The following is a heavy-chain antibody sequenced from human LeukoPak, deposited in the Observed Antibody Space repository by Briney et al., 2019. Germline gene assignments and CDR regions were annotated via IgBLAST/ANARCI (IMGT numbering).Heavy chain of an antibody. CDR3: ARGSSSFVY. V-gene: IGHV4-61*02. Sequence: SQTLSLTCTVSGGSISSGSCYWSWIRQPAGKGLEWIGRIYTSGSTNYNPSLKSRVTISVDTSKNQFSLKLGSVTAADTAVYYCARGSSSFVYWGQGTLVTVSS. CDR2: IYTSGST. J-gene: IGHJ4*02. D-gene: IGHD6-13*01. CDR1: GGSISSGSCY.